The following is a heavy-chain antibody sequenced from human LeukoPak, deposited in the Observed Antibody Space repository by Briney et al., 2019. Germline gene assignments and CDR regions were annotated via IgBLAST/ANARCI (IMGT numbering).Heavy chain of an antibody. CDR1: GFTFSSYA. CDR3: ARVELDYDFWSGFDAFDI. CDR2: ISGSGGST. V-gene: IGHV3-23*01. J-gene: IGHJ3*02. D-gene: IGHD3-3*01. Sequence: PGGSLRLSCAASGFTFSSYAMSWVRQAPGKGLEWVSAISGSGGSTYYADSVKGRFTISRDNAKNTLYLQMNSLRAEDTAVYYCARVELDYDFWSGFDAFDIWGQGTMVTVSS.